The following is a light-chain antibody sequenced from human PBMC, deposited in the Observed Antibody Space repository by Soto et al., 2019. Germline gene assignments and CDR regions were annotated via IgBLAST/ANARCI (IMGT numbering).Light chain of an antibody. CDR1: QSVSTF. Sequence: DIQLTQSPSYLSASIGDRVTITCRASQSVSTFLNWYQQKPGLAPKLLIYGAFSLHTGFPSRFDGSGSGTDFALTISSLQPEDFATYDCQQAYGSPMYTFGQGTKLEIK. J-gene: IGKJ2*01. V-gene: IGKV1-39*01. CDR2: GAF. CDR3: QQAYGSPMYT.